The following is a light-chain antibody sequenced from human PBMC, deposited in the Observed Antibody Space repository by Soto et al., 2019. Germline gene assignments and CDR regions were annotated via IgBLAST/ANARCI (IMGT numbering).Light chain of an antibody. V-gene: IGKV3-20*01. Sequence: EIALTQSPGTLSLSPGERATLSGRASQSFNSIYLAWYQQKPGQAPRLLIYGASSRATGIPDGFSGSGSGTDFTLTISRLEPEDFAVYYCHQYDSWTFGQGTKVDIK. J-gene: IGKJ1*01. CDR2: GAS. CDR3: HQYDSWT. CDR1: QSFNSIY.